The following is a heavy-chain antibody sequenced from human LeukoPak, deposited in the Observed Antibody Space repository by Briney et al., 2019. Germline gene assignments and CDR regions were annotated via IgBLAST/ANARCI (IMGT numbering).Heavy chain of an antibody. CDR2: IYYSGST. V-gene: IGHV4-31*11. D-gene: IGHD3-3*01. CDR1: GGSFSGYY. Sequence: PSETLSLTCAVYGGSFSGYYWSWIRQHPGKGLEWIGYIYYSGSTYYNPSLKSRVTISVDTSKNQFSLKLSSVTAADTAVYYCARGFVAFDIWGQGTMVTVSS. CDR3: ARGFVAFDI. J-gene: IGHJ3*02.